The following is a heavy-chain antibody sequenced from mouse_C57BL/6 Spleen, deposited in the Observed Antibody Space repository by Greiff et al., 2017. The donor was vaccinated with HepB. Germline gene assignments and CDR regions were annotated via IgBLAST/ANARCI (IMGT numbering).Heavy chain of an antibody. D-gene: IGHD2-4*01. CDR2: INPSNGGT. CDR1: GYTFTSYC. V-gene: IGHV1-53*01. CDR3: ARGGLRQNYFDY. J-gene: IGHJ2*01. Sequence: VQLQQSGTELVKPGASVKLSCKASGYTFTSYCMHSVKQRPGQGLEWIGNINPSNGGTNYNEKFKSKATLTVDKSSSTAYMQLSSLTSEDSAVYYCARGGLRQNYFDYWGQGTTLTVAS.